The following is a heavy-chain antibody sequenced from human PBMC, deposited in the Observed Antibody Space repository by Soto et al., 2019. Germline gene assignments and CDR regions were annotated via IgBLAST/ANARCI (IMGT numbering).Heavy chain of an antibody. CDR2: IIPIFGTA. D-gene: IGHD1-26*01. CDR1: GGTFSSYA. V-gene: IGHV1-69*06. Sequence: SVKVSCKASGGTFSSYAISWVRQAPGQGLEWMGGIIPIFGTANYAQKFQGRVTITADKSTSTAYMELSSLRSEDTAVYYCASGSGSHEHYYYYGMDVWGQGTTGTVSS. J-gene: IGHJ6*02. CDR3: ASGSGSHEHYYYYGMDV.